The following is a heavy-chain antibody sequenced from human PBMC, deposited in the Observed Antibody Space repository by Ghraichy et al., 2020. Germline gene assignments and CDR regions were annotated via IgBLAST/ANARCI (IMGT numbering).Heavy chain of an antibody. CDR1: GYTFTGYY. V-gene: IGHV1-2*02. CDR2: INPNSGDT. Sequence: ASVKVSCKASGYTFTGYYIHWVRQAPGQGLEWMGWINPNSGDTNFPQRFQGRLTLTRDTSISTAYMEVSRLTSDDTDVYYCAREPMSGTGQGDYWGQGTLVTVSS. CDR3: AREPMSGTGQGDY. J-gene: IGHJ4*02. D-gene: IGHD6-13*01.